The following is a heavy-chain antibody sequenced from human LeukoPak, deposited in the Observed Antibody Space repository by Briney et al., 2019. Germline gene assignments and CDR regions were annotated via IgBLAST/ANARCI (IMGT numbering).Heavy chain of an antibody. CDR3: AKEGSSYYYDSSGYYPYFDY. Sequence: GGSLRLSCAASGFTFSSYAMGWVRQAPGKGLEWVSAISGSGGSTYYADSVKGRFTISRDNSKSTLYLQMNSLRAEDTAVYYCAKEGSSYYYDSSGYYPYFDYWGQGTLVTVSS. D-gene: IGHD3-22*01. V-gene: IGHV3-23*01. J-gene: IGHJ4*02. CDR1: GFTFSSYA. CDR2: ISGSGGST.